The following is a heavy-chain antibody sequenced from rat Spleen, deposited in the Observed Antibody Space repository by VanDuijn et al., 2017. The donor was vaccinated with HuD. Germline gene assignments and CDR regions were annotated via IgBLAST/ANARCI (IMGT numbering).Heavy chain of an antibody. D-gene: IGHD4-3*01. V-gene: IGHV5-7*01. CDR1: GFIFSDYH. Sequence: EVQLVESGGGLVQPGRSLKISCAASGFIFSDYHLAWVRQAPTKGLEWVATISYDGSRTYYRDPVKGRFTISRDNAESTLYLQMDSLRSEDTATYYCARYNSGYDYWGQGVMVTVSS. CDR2: ISYDGSRT. CDR3: ARYNSGYDY. J-gene: IGHJ2*01.